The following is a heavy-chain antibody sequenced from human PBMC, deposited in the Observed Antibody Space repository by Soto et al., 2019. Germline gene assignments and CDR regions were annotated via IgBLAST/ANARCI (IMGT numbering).Heavy chain of an antibody. V-gene: IGHV4-59*08. Sequence: QVQLQESGPGLVKPSETLSLTCTVSGGSISNYYWTWIRQSPGKGLEWIGYINYSGSTNYNPSLKRRVTISVDTSKNQFSLKLSSVTAADTAVYYCARPNLNDARNGAFDIWGQGTRVTVSS. CDR1: GGSISNYY. D-gene: IGHD1-1*01. CDR3: ARPNLNDARNGAFDI. CDR2: INYSGST. J-gene: IGHJ3*02.